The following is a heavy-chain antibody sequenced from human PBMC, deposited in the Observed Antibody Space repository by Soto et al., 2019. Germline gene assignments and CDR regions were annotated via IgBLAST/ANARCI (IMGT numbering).Heavy chain of an antibody. CDR3: AREREGGGPYYYYGMDV. J-gene: IGHJ6*02. CDR1: GGSISSGGYY. V-gene: IGHV4-31*03. Sequence: TSETLSLTCTVSGGSISSGGYYWSWIRQHPGKGLEWIGYIYYSGSTYYNPSLKSRVTISVDTSKNQFSLKLSSVTAADTAVYYCAREREGGGPYYYYGMDVWGQGTTVTVSS. CDR2: IYYSGST. D-gene: IGHD1-26*01.